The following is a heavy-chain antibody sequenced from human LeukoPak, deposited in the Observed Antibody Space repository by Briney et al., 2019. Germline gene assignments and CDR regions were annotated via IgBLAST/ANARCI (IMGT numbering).Heavy chain of an antibody. Sequence: GGSLRLSCAGSGFTFSTYSMNWVRQTPGKGLEWISYISRSGSTIYYAEPVRGRFTISRDNAKSSLYMQMNSLRDEDTAVYYCARGGSDGHYFNYWSQGSLVTVSS. V-gene: IGHV3-48*02. CDR1: GFTFSTYS. CDR2: ISRSGSTI. J-gene: IGHJ4*02. D-gene: IGHD1-26*01. CDR3: ARGGSDGHYFNY.